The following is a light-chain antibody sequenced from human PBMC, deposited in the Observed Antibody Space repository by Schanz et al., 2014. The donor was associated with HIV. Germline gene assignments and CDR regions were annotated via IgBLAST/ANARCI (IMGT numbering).Light chain of an antibody. CDR1: SSDVGADNS. CDR3: NSYSHSNTYV. CDR2: DVT. J-gene: IGLJ1*01. Sequence: QSALTQPASVSGSPGQSITISCTGTSSDVGADNSVSWYQQHPGRAPRLLVYDVTYRPSGVSNRFSGSKSGNTASLTISGLQHEDEADYYCNSYSHSNTYVFGSGTKLTVL. V-gene: IGLV2-14*03.